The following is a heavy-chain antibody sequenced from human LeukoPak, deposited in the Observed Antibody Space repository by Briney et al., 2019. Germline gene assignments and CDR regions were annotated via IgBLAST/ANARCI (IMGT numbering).Heavy chain of an antibody. CDR3: ARQFYASPPGLDN. J-gene: IGHJ4*02. D-gene: IGHD5/OR15-5a*01. V-gene: IGHV4-30-4*01. CDR2: IYYTGTT. CDR1: GGSISISDYY. Sequence: SQTLSLTCTVSGGSISISDYYWSWIRQPPGKGLEWVGFIYYTGTTYNSPSLKSPATISLDTSKNQFSLKMSSVTAADTAVYYCARQFYASPPGLDNWGQGILVTVSS.